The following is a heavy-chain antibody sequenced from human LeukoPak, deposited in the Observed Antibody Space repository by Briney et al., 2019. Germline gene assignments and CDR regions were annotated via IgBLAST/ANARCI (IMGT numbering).Heavy chain of an antibody. Sequence: PGGSLRLSCAASGFTFSSYGMSWVRQAPGKGLEWVSLISWDGGSTYYADSVKGRFTISRDNSKNSLYLQMNSLRTEDTALYYCAKDTRGRYYYDSSGYDYWGQGTLVTVSS. CDR3: AKDTRGRYYYDSSGYDY. CDR2: ISWDGGST. J-gene: IGHJ4*02. D-gene: IGHD3-22*01. CDR1: GFTFSSYG. V-gene: IGHV3-43*02.